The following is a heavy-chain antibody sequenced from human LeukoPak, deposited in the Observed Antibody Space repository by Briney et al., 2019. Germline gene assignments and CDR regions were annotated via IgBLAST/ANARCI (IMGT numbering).Heavy chain of an antibody. J-gene: IGHJ4*02. CDR1: GFSVSNNY. Sequence: GGSLRLSCATSGFSVSNNYMSWVRQAPGKGLEWVSVISSAGDTYYADSVKGRFSISRDTSKDTVFLEMDSLRAEDTAVYYCARVGYGSSWGERYYFDHWGQGAQVTVSS. CDR2: ISSAGDT. D-gene: IGHD6-13*01. CDR3: ARVGYGSSWGERYYFDH. V-gene: IGHV3-66*01.